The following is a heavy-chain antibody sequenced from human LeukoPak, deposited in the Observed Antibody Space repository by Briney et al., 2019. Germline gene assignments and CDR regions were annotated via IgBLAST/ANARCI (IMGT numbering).Heavy chain of an antibody. V-gene: IGHV4-30-2*01. J-gene: IGHJ4*02. D-gene: IGHD2-2*01. CDR3: ARVSGRQSRGFSFRSDPYYFDY. CDR1: GGSISSGGYS. Sequence: PSETLSLTCAVSGGSISSGGYSWSWIRQPPGKGLEWIGYIYHSGSTYYNPSLKSRVTISVDRSKNQFSLKLSSVTAADTAVYYCARVSGRQSRGFSFRSDPYYFDYWGQGTLVTVSS. CDR2: IYHSGST.